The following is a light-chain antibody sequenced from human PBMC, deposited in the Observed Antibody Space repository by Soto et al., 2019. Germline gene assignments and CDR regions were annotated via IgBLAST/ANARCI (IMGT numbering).Light chain of an antibody. CDR2: AAS. V-gene: IGKV1-39*01. CDR1: QGISSY. Sequence: IHLTQSPSSLSASVGDRVTITCRASQGISSYLAWYQQKPGKAPKLLIYAASTLQSGVPSRFSGSGSATDFTLTIGSLQPEDSATYYCQQGLTTPWTVGQGTQVEIK. CDR3: QQGLTTPWT. J-gene: IGKJ1*01.